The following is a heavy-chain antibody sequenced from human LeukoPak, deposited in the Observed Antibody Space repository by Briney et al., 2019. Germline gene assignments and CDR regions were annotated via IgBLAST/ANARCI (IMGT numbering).Heavy chain of an antibody. CDR3: ARYCSTTSCQGAYYGMDV. V-gene: IGHV3-53*01. Sequence: GGSLKLSCAASGFTVSSNYMSWVRQAPGKGLEWVSVIYSGGSTYYADSVKGRFTISRDNSKNTLYLQMNSLRAEDTALYYCARYCSTTSCQGAYYGMDVWGQGTTVTVSS. CDR1: GFTVSSNY. D-gene: IGHD2-2*01. J-gene: IGHJ6*02. CDR2: IYSGGST.